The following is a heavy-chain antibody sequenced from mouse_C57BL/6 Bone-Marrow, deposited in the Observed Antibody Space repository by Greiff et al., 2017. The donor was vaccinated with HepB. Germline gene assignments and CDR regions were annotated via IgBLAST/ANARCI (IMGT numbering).Heavy chain of an antibody. V-gene: IGHV5-6*01. D-gene: IGHD1-1*01. CDR2: ISSGGSYT. CDR3: ARSYYGSSYGWFAY. J-gene: IGHJ3*01. CDR1: GFTFSSYG. Sequence: EVKLMESGGDLVKPGGSLKLSCAASGFTFSSYGMSWVRQTPDKRLEWVATISSGGSYTYYPDSLKGRFTISRDNAKNTLYLQMSSLKSEDTAMYYCARSYYGSSYGWFAYWGQGTLVTVSA.